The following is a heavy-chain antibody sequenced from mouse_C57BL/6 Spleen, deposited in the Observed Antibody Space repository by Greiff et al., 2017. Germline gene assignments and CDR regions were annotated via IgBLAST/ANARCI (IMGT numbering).Heavy chain of an antibody. CDR2: IRNKANGYTT. Sequence: EVKLMESGGGLVQPGGSLSLSCAASGFTFTDYYMSWVRQPPGKALEWLGFIRNKANGYTTEYSASVKGRFTISRDNSQSILYLQMNALRAEDSATYYCASPDSSGFSWFAYWGQGTLVTVSA. CDR3: ASPDSSGFSWFAY. V-gene: IGHV7-3*01. CDR1: GFTFTDYY. J-gene: IGHJ3*01. D-gene: IGHD3-2*02.